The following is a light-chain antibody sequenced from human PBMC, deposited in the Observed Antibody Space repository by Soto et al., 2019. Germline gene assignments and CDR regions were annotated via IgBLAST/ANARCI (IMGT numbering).Light chain of an antibody. CDR3: QQYGGVPYT. Sequence: IVMTQSPATLSVSPGERATLSYRASQSVSSNLAWYQQKPGQAPRLLIYGASTRATDIPARFSGSGSGTDFTLTISRLEPEDFAIYYCQQYGGVPYTFGQGTKVDIK. J-gene: IGKJ2*01. CDR2: GAS. CDR1: QSVSSN. V-gene: IGKV3-15*01.